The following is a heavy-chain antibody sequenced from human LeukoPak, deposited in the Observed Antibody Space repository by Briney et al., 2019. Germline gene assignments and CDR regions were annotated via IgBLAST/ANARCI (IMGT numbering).Heavy chain of an antibody. J-gene: IGHJ4*02. V-gene: IGHV3-33*01. Sequence: GGSLRLSCAASGFTFSSYGMNWVGQDPGKGLEGGAVIGYDGSNKYYADSVKGRFTISRDNSKNTLYLQMNSLRAEDTAVYYCARDGETGTRVSPSLWPDDYWGQGTLVTVSS. CDR2: IGYDGSNK. CDR1: GFTFSSYG. CDR3: ARDGETGTRVSPSLWPDDY. D-gene: IGHD1-7*01.